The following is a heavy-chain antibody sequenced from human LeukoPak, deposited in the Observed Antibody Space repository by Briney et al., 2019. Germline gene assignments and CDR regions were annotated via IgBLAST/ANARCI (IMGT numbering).Heavy chain of an antibody. Sequence: EASVNVSCKASGDTFSSYAISWVRQAPGQGLAWMGGIIPIFDTANYAQKFQGRVTMTTDTSTSTAYMELRSLRSDDTAVYYCARDLGGGYYGSGSYSPYDYWGQGTLVTVSS. J-gene: IGHJ4*02. D-gene: IGHD3-10*01. CDR2: IIPIFDTA. V-gene: IGHV1-69*05. CDR1: GDTFSSYA. CDR3: ARDLGGGYYGSGSYSPYDY.